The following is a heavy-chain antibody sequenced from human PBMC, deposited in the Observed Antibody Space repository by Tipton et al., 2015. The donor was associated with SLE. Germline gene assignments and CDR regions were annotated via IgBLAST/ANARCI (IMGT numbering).Heavy chain of an antibody. V-gene: IGHV3-30*02. CDR1: GFTFSSYG. CDR3: AKAQSTGQAFDI. Sequence: SLRLSCAASGFTFSSYGMHWVRQAPGKGLEWVALIRYDGSNKYYADSVKGRFTISRDNSKNTLYLQMNSLRAEDTAVYYCAKAQSTGQAFDIWGQGTMVTFSS. CDR2: IRYDGSNK. D-gene: IGHD2-8*02. J-gene: IGHJ3*02.